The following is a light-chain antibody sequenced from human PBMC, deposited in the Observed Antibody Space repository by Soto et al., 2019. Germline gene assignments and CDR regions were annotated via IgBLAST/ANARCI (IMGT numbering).Light chain of an antibody. CDR3: QQYGSSPNT. CDR1: QSLSSRY. CDR2: GAS. Sequence: EIVLTQSPGTLSLSPGERATLSCRASQSLSSRYLAWYQQKAGRAPRLLIYGASTTATGIPDRFSGIGSVTDFTLIISRLEPEDFAVYFCQQYGSSPNTFGQGTRLEIK. J-gene: IGKJ5*01. V-gene: IGKV3-20*01.